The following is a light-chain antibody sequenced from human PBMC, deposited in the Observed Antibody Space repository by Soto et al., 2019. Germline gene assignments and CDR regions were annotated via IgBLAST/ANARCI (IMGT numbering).Light chain of an antibody. J-gene: IGLJ3*02. CDR3: QSSDSSLSGWV. CDR1: SSNIGAGYD. V-gene: IGLV1-40*01. CDR2: GNS. Sequence: QSVLTQPPSVSGAPGQRVTISCSVSSSNIGAGYDVHWYQQLPGTAPKLLIYGNSNRPSGVPDRFSGSKSGTSASLAITGLQAQDEADYHCQSSDSSLSGWVFGGGTQLTVL.